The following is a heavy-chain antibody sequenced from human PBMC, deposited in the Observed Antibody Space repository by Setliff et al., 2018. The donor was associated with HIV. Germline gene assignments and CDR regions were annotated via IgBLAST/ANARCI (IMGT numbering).Heavy chain of an antibody. J-gene: IGHJ4*02. Sequence: SGGSLRLSCIASGFTFGDYAMNWFRQAQGKGLEWVGGIRIEAYGGTTEYASSVKDRFTISRDDSKSIAYLQMNRLKIEDTAFYYCTRIMYIWWSNRYRDEFDYWGQGTLVTVSS. CDR2: IRIEAYGGTT. V-gene: IGHV3-49*03. D-gene: IGHD3-16*02. CDR1: GFTFGDYA. CDR3: TRIMYIWWSNRYRDEFDY.